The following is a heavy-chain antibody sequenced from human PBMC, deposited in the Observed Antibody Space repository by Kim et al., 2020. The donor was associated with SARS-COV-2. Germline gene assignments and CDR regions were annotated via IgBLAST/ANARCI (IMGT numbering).Heavy chain of an antibody. CDR3: ARESPPTMVGTYYFDY. Sequence: ASVKVSCKASGYTFTSYGISWVRQAPGQGLEWMGWISAYNGNTNYAQKLQGRVTMTTDTSTSTAYMELRSLRSDDTAVYYCARESPPTMVGTYYFDYWGQGTLVTVSS. J-gene: IGHJ4*02. CDR1: GYTFTSYG. D-gene: IGHD3-10*02. CDR2: ISAYNGNT. V-gene: IGHV1-18*04.